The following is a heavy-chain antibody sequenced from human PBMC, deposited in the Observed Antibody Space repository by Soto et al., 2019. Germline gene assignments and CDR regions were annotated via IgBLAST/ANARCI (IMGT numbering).Heavy chain of an antibody. D-gene: IGHD3-22*01. CDR2: ISGSGGST. CDR1: GFTFSNYA. CDR3: AKDVSGYPPLGMDV. J-gene: IGHJ6*02. V-gene: IGHV3-23*01. Sequence: GGSLRVSCAASGFTFSNYAMRWVRQAPGKGLEWVSAISGSGGSTYYADSVKGRFTISRDNSKNTLYLQMNSLRAEDTAVYYCAKDVSGYPPLGMDVWGQGTTVTVSS.